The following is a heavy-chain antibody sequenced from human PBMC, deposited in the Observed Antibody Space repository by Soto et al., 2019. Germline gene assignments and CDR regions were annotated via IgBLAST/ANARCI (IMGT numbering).Heavy chain of an antibody. D-gene: IGHD7-27*01. V-gene: IGHV3-33*06. CDR1: GFSFSQTA. CDR3: AKDWGTTGDGLLKGFLDV. J-gene: IGHJ2*01. Sequence: QVQLVESGGGVAQPGRSLRLSCTASGFSFSQTAIHWVRQTPDKGLEWVAIIGYDGSEQYYAYSVKGRFTISRDNSKNTVYLQMNRLRVDDTSVYYCAKDWGTTGDGLLKGFLDVWGRGTQVTVSS. CDR2: IGYDGSEQ.